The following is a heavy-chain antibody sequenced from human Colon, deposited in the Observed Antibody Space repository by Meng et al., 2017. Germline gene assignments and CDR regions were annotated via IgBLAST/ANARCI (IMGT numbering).Heavy chain of an antibody. Sequence: SETLSLTCAVSGYSISSGYYWGWIRQPPGKAMECIGTVYHSGSTYYNPSLKSRVTISADTSRNQFSLNLSDVTADDTAIYYCGRVSAVAGTTPVDYWGQGILVTVSS. CDR3: GRVSAVAGTTPVDY. D-gene: IGHD6-19*01. V-gene: IGHV4-38-2*01. CDR1: GYSISSGYY. J-gene: IGHJ4*02. CDR2: VYHSGST.